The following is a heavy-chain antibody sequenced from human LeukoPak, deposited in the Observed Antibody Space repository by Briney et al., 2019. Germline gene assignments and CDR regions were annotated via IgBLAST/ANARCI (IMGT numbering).Heavy chain of an antibody. CDR1: GFTFHEKYA. Sequence: GGSLRLSCGASGFTFHEKYAMHWVRQAPGKGLEWVSGFSLDSDNVGYADSVRGRFTVSRDRAKNSLYLQMNYLRPEDTALYFCTKDMDPGGINVWGQGTTVTVSS. CDR2: FSLDSDNV. J-gene: IGHJ6*02. D-gene: IGHD2-2*03. CDR3: TKDMDPGGINV. V-gene: IGHV3-9*01.